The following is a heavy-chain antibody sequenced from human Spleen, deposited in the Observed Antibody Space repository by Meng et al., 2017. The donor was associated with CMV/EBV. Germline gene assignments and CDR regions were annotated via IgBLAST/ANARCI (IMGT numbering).Heavy chain of an antibody. J-gene: IGHJ4*02. CDR1: GFTFSSAW. CDR3: TTHRTSGSFDY. D-gene: IGHD1-26*01. V-gene: IGHV3-15*01. CDR2: IKSKTDGGTT. Sequence: GESLKISCAASGFTFSSAWLSWVRQAPGKGLEWVGRIKSKTDGGTTDYAAPVKGRFTISRDDSKNTLYLQMNSLKTEDTAVYYCTTHRTSGSFDYWGQGTLVTVSS.